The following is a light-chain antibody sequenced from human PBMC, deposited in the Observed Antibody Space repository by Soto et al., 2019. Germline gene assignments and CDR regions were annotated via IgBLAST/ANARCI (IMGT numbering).Light chain of an antibody. CDR1: QSVSSN. V-gene: IGKV3-15*01. CDR3: QQYNNWPRT. Sequence: GITYSKITLSFSPGERATLSCRASQSVSSNLAWYQQKPGQAPRLLMYGVSTRATGIPARFSGSGSGTEFTLTISSLQSEDFAVYYCQQYNNWPRTFGQGTKVDIK. CDR2: GVS. J-gene: IGKJ1*01.